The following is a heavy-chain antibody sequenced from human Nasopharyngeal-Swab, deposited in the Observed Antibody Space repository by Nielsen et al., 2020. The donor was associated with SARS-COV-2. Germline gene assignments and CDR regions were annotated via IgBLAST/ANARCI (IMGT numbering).Heavy chain of an antibody. CDR1: GFTFSSYG. CDR2: IWYDGGNK. Sequence: GESLKISCAASGFTFSSYGMHWVRQAPGKGLEWVAVIWYDGGNKYYADSVKGRFTISRDNSKNTLYLQMNSLRAEDTAVYYCARDDSSPHVGAFDIWGQGTMVTVSS. D-gene: IGHD3-22*01. CDR3: ARDDSSPHVGAFDI. V-gene: IGHV3-33*01. J-gene: IGHJ3*02.